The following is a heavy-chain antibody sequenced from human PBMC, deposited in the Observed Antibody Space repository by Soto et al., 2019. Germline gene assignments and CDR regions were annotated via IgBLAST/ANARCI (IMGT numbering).Heavy chain of an antibody. CDR2: VSSSGSYT. V-gene: IGHV3-11*06. CDR3: ARLRVGVNWYFDL. CDR1: GFNFGDYY. D-gene: IGHD1-26*01. J-gene: IGHJ2*01. Sequence: QMQLVESGGGLVKPGGSLRLSCAASGFNFGDYYMSWIRQAPGKGLEWVAFVSSSGSYTKYSDSVGGRLTVSRDNGKNSLHLQLNSLRVDDTAVYYCARLRVGVNWYFDLWSRGTLVTVSS.